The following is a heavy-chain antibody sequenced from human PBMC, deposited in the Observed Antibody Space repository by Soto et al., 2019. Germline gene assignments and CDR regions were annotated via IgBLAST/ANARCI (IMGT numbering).Heavy chain of an antibody. CDR2: FYYSENT. V-gene: IGHV4-39*01. J-gene: IGHJ6*02. CDR3: AKLAGYCSGNSCHGDYAMDV. Sequence: QLQLQESGPGLLKPSETLSLTCSVSGGSISSKSYSWGWIRQPPGKGLEWIGTFYYSENTYYNPYLKSRVTISVDTSKNQFSLKLSSVTAADTAVYYCAKLAGYCSGNSCHGDYAMDVWGQGTTVTVSS. CDR1: GGSISSKSYS. D-gene: IGHD2-2*01.